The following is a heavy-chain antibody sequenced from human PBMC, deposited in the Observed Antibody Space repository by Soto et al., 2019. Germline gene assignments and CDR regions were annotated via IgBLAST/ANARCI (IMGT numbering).Heavy chain of an antibody. CDR1: GGSISSYY. J-gene: IGHJ6*02. V-gene: IGHV4-4*07. Sequence: QVQLQESGPGLVKPSETLSLTCTVSGGSISSYYCSWIRQAAGKGLEWIGRIHTSGSPNYNPSLKSRVTMSADTSKNQFSLKLTSVTAADTAVYYCATIDHDYYTYYYYYGMDVWGQGTTVTVSS. CDR2: IHTSGSP. CDR3: ATIDHDYYTYYYYYGMDV. D-gene: IGHD3-16*01.